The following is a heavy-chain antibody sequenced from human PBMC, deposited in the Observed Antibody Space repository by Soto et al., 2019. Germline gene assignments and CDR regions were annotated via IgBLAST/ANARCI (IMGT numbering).Heavy chain of an antibody. CDR2: IGPESGAT. J-gene: IGHJ4*02. V-gene: IGHV1-2*02. Sequence: QVQLVQSGAEVKKPGASVKVSCKASGYTFTGHYIHWVRQAPEQGPEWMGEIGPESGATRYAQKCQGRVTMTRDMSITTVYMELNNLSPDDTAVYYCGRTRSSGWYLTYWGQGTLVTVSS. CDR3: GRTRSSGWYLTY. CDR1: GYTFTGHY. D-gene: IGHD6-19*01.